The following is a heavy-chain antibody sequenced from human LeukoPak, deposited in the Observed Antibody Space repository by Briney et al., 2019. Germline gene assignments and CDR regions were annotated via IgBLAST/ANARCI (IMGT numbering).Heavy chain of an antibody. CDR3: AISGYDWEGWFDP. CDR1: GFTFSSYS. J-gene: IGHJ5*02. CDR2: ISSSSSYI. Sequence: NPGGSLRLSCAASGFTFSSYSMNWVRQAPGKGLEWVSSISSSSSYIYYADSVKGRFTISRDNAKNSLYLQMNSLRAEDTAVYYCAISGYDWEGWFDPWGQGTLVTVSS. V-gene: IGHV3-21*01. D-gene: IGHD5-12*01.